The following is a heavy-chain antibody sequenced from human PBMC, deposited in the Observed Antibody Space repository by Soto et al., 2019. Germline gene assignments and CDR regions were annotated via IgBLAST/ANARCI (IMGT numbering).Heavy chain of an antibody. V-gene: IGHV1-69*01. CDR2: IIPVFGSA. CDR1: GYSFTVHY. D-gene: IGHD6-13*01. CDR3: ARETPSAAAAYFFYGLDV. Sequence: QVQLVQSGAEVKKPGASVKISCKASGYSFTVHYMHWVRQAPGQGLEWVGGIIPVFGSASFAEKFQGRVTITADESTSTAYMELSSLRSDDTAVYYCARETPSAAAAYFFYGLDVWGQGTTVTVPS. J-gene: IGHJ6*02.